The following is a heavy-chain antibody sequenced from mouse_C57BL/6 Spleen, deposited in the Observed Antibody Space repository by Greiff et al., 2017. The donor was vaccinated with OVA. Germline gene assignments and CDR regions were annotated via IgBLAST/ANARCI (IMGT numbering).Heavy chain of an antibody. CDR1: GYAFSSYW. V-gene: IGHV1-80*01. CDR3: ARRTTVVATEFDY. Sequence: QVQLQQSGAELVKPGASVKISCKASGYAFSSYWMNWVKQRPGKGLEWIGQIYPGDGDTNYNGKFKGKATLTADKSSSTAYMQLSSLTSEDSAVYVGARRTTVVATEFDYWGQGTTLTVSS. J-gene: IGHJ2*01. CDR2: IYPGDGDT. D-gene: IGHD1-1*01.